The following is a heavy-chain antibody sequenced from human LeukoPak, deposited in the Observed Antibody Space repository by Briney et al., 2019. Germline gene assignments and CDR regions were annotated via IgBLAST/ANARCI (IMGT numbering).Heavy chain of an antibody. CDR1: GFTFSSYA. V-gene: IGHV3-30-3*01. D-gene: IGHD2-2*01. CDR3: ARDFLGSIAFDI. Sequence: GGSLRLSCAASGFTFSSYAMHWVRQAPGKGLEWVAVISYDGSNKYYADSVKGRFTISRDNSKNTLYLQMNGLRAEDTAVYYCARDFLGSIAFDIWGQGTMVTVSS. CDR2: ISYDGSNK. J-gene: IGHJ3*02.